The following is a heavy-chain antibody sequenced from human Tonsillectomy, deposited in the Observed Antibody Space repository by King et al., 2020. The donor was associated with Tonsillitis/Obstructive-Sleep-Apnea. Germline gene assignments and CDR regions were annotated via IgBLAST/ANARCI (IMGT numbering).Heavy chain of an antibody. CDR2: INHSGST. Sequence: VQLQQWSAGLLKPSETLSLTCAVYGGSFSGYFWTWIRQPPGKGLEWIGEINHSGSTNYNPSLKSRVTISVDTSENQFSLTLTSVTAADTALYYCARNDIVVVPAAMADAFDIWGQGTMVTVSS. CDR3: ARNDIVVVPAAMADAFDI. J-gene: IGHJ3*02. CDR1: GGSFSGYF. D-gene: IGHD2-2*01. V-gene: IGHV4-34*01.